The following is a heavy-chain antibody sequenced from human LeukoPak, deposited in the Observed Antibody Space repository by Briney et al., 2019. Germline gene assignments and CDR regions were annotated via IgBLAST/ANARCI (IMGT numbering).Heavy chain of an antibody. CDR2: IYTSGST. CDR1: GGSISSYY. CDR3: ARDFSSGWYGDAFDI. Sequence: PSETLSLTCTVSGGSISSYYWSWIRQPAGKGLEWIGRIYTSGSTNYNPSLKSRVTMSVDTSKNQFSLKLSSVTAADTAVYYCARDFSSGWYGDAFDIWAKGQWSPSLQ. J-gene: IGHJ3*02. D-gene: IGHD6-19*01. V-gene: IGHV4-4*07.